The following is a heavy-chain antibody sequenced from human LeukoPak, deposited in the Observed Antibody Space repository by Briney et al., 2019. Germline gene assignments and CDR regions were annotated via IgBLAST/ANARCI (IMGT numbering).Heavy chain of an antibody. D-gene: IGHD3-3*01. CDR3: ARAAQNIYDFWSGYYSYDAFDI. V-gene: IGHV1-2*06. CDR2: ITPNTGDT. Sequence: ASVKVSCKASGYTFTGYYVHWVRQAPGQGLEWMGRITPNTGDTIYAQRFQGRATMTRDTSISAAYMELSSLRSEDTAVYYCARAAQNIYDFWSGYYSYDAFDIWGQGTMVTVSS. CDR1: GYTFTGYY. J-gene: IGHJ3*02.